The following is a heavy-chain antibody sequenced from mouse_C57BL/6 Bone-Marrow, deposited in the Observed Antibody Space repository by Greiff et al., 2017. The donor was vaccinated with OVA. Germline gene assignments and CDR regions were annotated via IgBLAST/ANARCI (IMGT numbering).Heavy chain of an antibody. CDR1: GFNIKDDY. D-gene: IGHD2-5*01. J-gene: IGHJ3*01. Sequence: VQLKESGAELVRPGASVKLSCTASGFNIKDDYMHWVKQRPEQGLEWIGWIDPENGDTEYASKFQGKATITADTSSNTAYLQLSSLTSEDTAVYYCTSDYSNTGFADWGQGTLVTVSA. CDR2: IDPENGDT. V-gene: IGHV14-4*01. CDR3: TSDYSNTGFAD.